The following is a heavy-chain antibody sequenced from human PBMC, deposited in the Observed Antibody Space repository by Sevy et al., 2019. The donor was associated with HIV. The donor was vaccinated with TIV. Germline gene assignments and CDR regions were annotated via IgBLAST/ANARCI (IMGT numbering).Heavy chain of an antibody. CDR1: GFTFRTSG. Sequence: GGSLRLSCVTSGFTFRTSGMHWVRQAPGKGLEWVATISFDATNKHYPDSVKGRFTISRDNFQNSLFLQMDSLRPEDTAVYYCALERLSSDVAEYFQNWGQGTLVTVSS. CDR2: ISFDATNK. D-gene: IGHD1-1*01. V-gene: IGHV3-30-3*01. J-gene: IGHJ1*01. CDR3: ALERLSSDVAEYFQN.